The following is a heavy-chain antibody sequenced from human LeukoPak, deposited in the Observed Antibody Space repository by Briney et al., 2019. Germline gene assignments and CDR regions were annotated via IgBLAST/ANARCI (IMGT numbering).Heavy chain of an antibody. CDR3: ARYKPRLGGFDY. J-gene: IGHJ4*02. CDR2: IYYSGST. CDR1: GGSNSSGDYY. Sequence: PSQTLSLTCTVSGGSNSSGDYYWSWIRQPPGKGLEWIGYIYYSGSTYYNPSLKSRVTISVDTSKNQFSLKLSSVTAADTAVYYCARYKPRLGGFDYWGQGTLVTVSS. D-gene: IGHD3-16*01. V-gene: IGHV4-30-4*01.